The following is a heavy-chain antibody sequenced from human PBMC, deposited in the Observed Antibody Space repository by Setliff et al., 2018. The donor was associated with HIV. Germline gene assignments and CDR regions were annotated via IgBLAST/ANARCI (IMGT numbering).Heavy chain of an antibody. J-gene: IGHJ4*02. CDR1: RFTFTSAA. CDR2: IVVGSGNT. Sequence: SVKVSCKASRFTFTSAAVQWVRQARGQRPEWIGWIVVGSGNTKYAQRFQERVTITRDMSTRTAYMELSSLRSEDTAVYYCAVDLGDYYYHTTDYYYGGGLGYWGQGTLVTVS. V-gene: IGHV1-58*01. D-gene: IGHD3-22*01. CDR3: AVDLGDYYYHTTDYYYGGGLGY.